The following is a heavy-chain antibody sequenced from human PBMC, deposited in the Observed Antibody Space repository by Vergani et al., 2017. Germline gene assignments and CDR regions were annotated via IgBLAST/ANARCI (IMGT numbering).Heavy chain of an antibody. CDR2: IVVGSGNT. V-gene: IGHV1-58*02. CDR1: GFTFTSSA. D-gene: IGHD4-17*01. CDR3: AADLGDYGDYLGAFDI. J-gene: IGHJ3*02. Sequence: QMQLVQSGPEVKKPGTSVKVSCKASGFTFTSSAMQWVRQARGQRLEWIGWIVVGSGNTNYAQKFQERVTITRDMATSTPYMELSSLRSEDTAVYYCAADLGDYGDYLGAFDIWGQGTMVTVSS.